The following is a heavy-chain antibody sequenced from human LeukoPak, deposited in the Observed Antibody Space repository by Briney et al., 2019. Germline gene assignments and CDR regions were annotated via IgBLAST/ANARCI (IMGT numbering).Heavy chain of an antibody. J-gene: IGHJ3*02. V-gene: IGHV3-74*01. CDR2: INSDGSST. CDR3: TRQQLYAFDI. Sequence: PGGSLRLSCAASGFTFSTYWMHWVRQAPGTGLVWVSRINSDGSSTTYADSVKGRFTIYRDNAKNTLSLQMNSLRAEDTAVYYCTRQQLYAFDIWGPGTMVTVSS. D-gene: IGHD6-13*01. CDR1: GFTFSTYW.